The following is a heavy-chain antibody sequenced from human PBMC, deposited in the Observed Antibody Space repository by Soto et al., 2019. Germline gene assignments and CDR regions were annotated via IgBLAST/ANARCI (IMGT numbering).Heavy chain of an antibody. Sequence: QLQLQESGPGLVKPSETLSLTCTVSGYSISTNNYYWGWIRQPPGKGLEWIGGISYIGDTYYNPSLRGRVTISVDTSKNQFSLRLSSVTAADTAVYYCATVGGSYLAIPSGYWGQGTLVTVSS. J-gene: IGHJ4*02. D-gene: IGHD1-26*01. V-gene: IGHV4-39*01. CDR1: GYSISTNNYY. CDR2: ISYIGDT. CDR3: ATVGGSYLAIPSGY.